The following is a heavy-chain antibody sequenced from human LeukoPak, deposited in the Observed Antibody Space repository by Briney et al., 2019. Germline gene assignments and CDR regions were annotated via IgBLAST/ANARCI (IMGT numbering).Heavy chain of an antibody. J-gene: IGHJ3*02. CDR1: GFTSSSYG. Sequence: GGSLRLSCAASGFTSSSYGMHWVRQAPGKGLEWVAVISYDGSNKYYADSVKGRFTISRDNSKNTLYLQMSSLRAEDTAVYYCARQGGDTAMVSDAFDIWGQGTMVTVSS. D-gene: IGHD5-18*01. CDR3: ARQGGDTAMVSDAFDI. V-gene: IGHV3-30*03. CDR2: ISYDGSNK.